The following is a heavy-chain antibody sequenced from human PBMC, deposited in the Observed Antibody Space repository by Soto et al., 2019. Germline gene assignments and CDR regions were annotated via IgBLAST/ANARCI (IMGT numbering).Heavy chain of an antibody. D-gene: IGHD6-19*01. J-gene: IGHJ4*02. CDR1: ADSISSTTW. V-gene: IGHV4-4*02. CDR2: IHQRGTT. CDR3: ARQGGWYMDY. Sequence: QVQLQESGPGLVKPAGTLSLTCDVSADSISSTTWWSWVRQPPGGGLEWIGEIHQRGTTNYNPSLKSRATISIDKSKNQFSLKVTSVTAADTAVYYCARQGGWYMDYWGQGTLVTVSS.